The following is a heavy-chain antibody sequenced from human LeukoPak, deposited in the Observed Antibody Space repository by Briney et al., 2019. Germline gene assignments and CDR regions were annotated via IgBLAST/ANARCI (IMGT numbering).Heavy chain of an antibody. CDR2: IYQSEST. J-gene: IGHJ4*02. V-gene: IGHV4-38-2*01. CDR3: ARRTGSGSYYVDF. Sequence: PSETLSLTCAVSGYSISSGYYWGCIRQPPGKGLEWIGSIYQSESTYYNPSLKSRVTISVDTSKNQFSLKVTSVTAADTAVYYCARRTGSGSYYVDFWGQGTVVTVSS. CDR1: GYSISSGYY. D-gene: IGHD3-10*01.